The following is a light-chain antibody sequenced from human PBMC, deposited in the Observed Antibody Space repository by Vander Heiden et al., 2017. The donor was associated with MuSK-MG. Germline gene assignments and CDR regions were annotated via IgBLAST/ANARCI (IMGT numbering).Light chain of an antibody. CDR2: QDS. CDR3: QAWDSSDVV. CDR1: KLGDKY. Sequence: SYELTQPRSVSVSPGQTASITCSGDKLGDKYACWYQQKPGQSPVLVIYQDSKRPSGIPERFSGSNSGNTATLTISGTQAMDEADYYCQAWDSSDVVFGGGTKLTVL. J-gene: IGLJ2*01. V-gene: IGLV3-1*01.